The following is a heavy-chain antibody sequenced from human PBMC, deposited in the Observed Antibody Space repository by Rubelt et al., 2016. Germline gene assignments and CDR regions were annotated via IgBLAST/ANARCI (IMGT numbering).Heavy chain of an antibody. CDR3: AKDLRGVGPEGDY. D-gene: IGHD1-14*01. J-gene: IGHJ4*02. Sequence: EWVAGLSCDGNNRYYADSVKGRFTISRDISENTLYLQMNSLRAEDTAVYYCAKDLRGVGPEGDYWGQGTLVTVSS. CDR2: LSCDGNNR. V-gene: IGHV3-30*18.